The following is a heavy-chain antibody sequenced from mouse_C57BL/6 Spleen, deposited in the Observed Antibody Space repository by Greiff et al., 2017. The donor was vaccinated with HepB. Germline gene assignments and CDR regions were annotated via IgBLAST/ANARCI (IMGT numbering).Heavy chain of an antibody. D-gene: IGHD1-3*01. CDR3: ARVRSKDAMDY. CDR2: INYDGSST. V-gene: IGHV5-16*01. J-gene: IGHJ4*01. Sequence: ESEGGLVQPGSSMKLSCTASGFTFSDYYMAWVRQVPEKGLEWVANINYDGSSTYYLDSLKSRFIISRDNAKNILYLQMSSLKSEDTATYYCARVRSKDAMDYWGQGTSVTVSS. CDR1: GFTFSDYY.